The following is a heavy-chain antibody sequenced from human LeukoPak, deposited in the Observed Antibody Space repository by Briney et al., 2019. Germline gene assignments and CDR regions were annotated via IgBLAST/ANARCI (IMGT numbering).Heavy chain of an antibody. V-gene: IGHV3-74*01. CDR2: IKSDGSIT. D-gene: IGHD7-27*01. Sequence: GGSLRLSCAASGFTFSSYWMHWVRQAPGKGLVWVSRIKSDGSITTYADSVKGRFTISRDNAKNTLYLQMNSLRAEDTAVYYCAKFADPGVWGQGTMVTVSS. CDR3: AKFADPGV. CDR1: GFTFSSYW. J-gene: IGHJ3*01.